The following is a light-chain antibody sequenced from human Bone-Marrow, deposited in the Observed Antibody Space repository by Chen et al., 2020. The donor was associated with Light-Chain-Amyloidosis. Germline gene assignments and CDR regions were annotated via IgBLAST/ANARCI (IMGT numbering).Light chain of an antibody. J-gene: IGLJ2*01. CDR2: RDT. CDR1: DLPTKY. CDR3: QSADSSGTYEVI. V-gene: IGLV3-25*03. Sequence: SYELTQPPSVSVSPGQTARITCSGDDLPTKYAYWYQQKPGQAPVLVIHRDTERPSGISERFSGSSSGTTATFTISGVQAEYEADYHCQSADSSGTYEVIFGGGTKLTVL.